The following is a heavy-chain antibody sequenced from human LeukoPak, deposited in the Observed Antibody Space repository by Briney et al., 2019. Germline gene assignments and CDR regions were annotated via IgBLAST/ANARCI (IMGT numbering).Heavy chain of an antibody. CDR1: GFTFDDYA. Sequence: GGSLRLSCAASGFTFDDYAMHWVRQAPGKGLEWVSGISWNSGSIGYADSVKGRFTISRDNAKNSLYLQMNSLRAEDTAVYYCARDGTGTTYYYYYMDVWGKGTTVTISS. D-gene: IGHD1-1*01. CDR3: ARDGTGTTYYYYYMDV. CDR2: ISWNSGSI. J-gene: IGHJ6*03. V-gene: IGHV3-9*01.